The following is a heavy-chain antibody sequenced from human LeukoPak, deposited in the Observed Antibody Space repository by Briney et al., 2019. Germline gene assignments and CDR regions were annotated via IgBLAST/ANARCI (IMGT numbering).Heavy chain of an antibody. CDR3: AREDGYNRNYGY. V-gene: IGHV3-48*03. Sequence: GGSLRLSCAASGFTFSSYEMNWVRQAPGKGLEWVSYISSSGSTIYYADSVKGRFTISRDNAKNSLYLQMNSLRAEDTAVYYCAREDGYNRNYGYWGQGTLVTVSS. CDR2: ISSSGSTI. D-gene: IGHD1-14*01. J-gene: IGHJ4*02. CDR1: GFTFSSYE.